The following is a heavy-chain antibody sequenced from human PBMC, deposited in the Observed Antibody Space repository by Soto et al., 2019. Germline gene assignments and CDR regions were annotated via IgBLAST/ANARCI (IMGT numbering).Heavy chain of an antibody. CDR3: ARDGTLYDSSAYYYLY. Sequence: QVQLVQSGAEVKKPGASVKVSCKASGYTFTSYAMHWVRQAPGQRLEWMGWINAGNGNTKYSQKFQGRVTITRDTSTNTVYMELSSLRSEDTAVYYCARDGTLYDSSAYYYLYWGQGTLVTVSS. CDR2: INAGNGNT. J-gene: IGHJ4*02. V-gene: IGHV1-3*01. D-gene: IGHD3-22*01. CDR1: GYTFTSYA.